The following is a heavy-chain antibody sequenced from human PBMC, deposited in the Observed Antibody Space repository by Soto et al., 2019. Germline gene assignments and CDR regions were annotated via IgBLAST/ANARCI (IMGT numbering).Heavy chain of an antibody. CDR3: AKNKVPAPFLGWFPP. CDR2: IYYSGST. Sequence: SETLSLTCTVSGGSISNYYWSWIRQPPGKGLEWIGYIYYSGSTNYNPSLKSRVTISVDTSKNQFSLKLSSVTAADTAVYYCAKNKVPAPFLGWFPPGGQEPWVTFP. J-gene: IGHJ5*02. CDR1: GGSISNYY. D-gene: IGHD3-16*01. V-gene: IGHV4-59*01.